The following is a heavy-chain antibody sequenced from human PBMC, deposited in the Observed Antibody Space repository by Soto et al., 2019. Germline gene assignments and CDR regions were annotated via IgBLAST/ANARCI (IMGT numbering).Heavy chain of an antibody. Sequence: GASVKVSCKASGYIFSNFGVNWVRQAPGQGLEWMGWINGYNGNTNYAQKVQSRVTMTTDTSTSTVYMELRSLTSDDTAVYFCARGSSPVDFDHWGQGILVTVSS. CDR1: GYIFSNFG. V-gene: IGHV1-18*01. J-gene: IGHJ4*02. CDR2: INGYNGNT. CDR3: ARGSSPVDFDH. D-gene: IGHD6-13*01.